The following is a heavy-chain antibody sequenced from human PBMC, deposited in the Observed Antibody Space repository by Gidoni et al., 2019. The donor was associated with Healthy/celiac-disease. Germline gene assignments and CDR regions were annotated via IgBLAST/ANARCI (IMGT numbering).Heavy chain of an antibody. D-gene: IGHD2-21*01. Sequence: QVQLQESGPGLVKPSETLSLTCTVSGGSISSSYWSWIRQPPGKGLEWIGYIYYSGSTNYNPSLKSRVTISVDTSKNQFSLKLSSVTAADTAVYYCARLWAVGGMDVWGQGTTVTVSS. V-gene: IGHV4-59*01. CDR1: GGSISSSY. CDR3: ARLWAVGGMDV. CDR2: IYYSGST. J-gene: IGHJ6*02.